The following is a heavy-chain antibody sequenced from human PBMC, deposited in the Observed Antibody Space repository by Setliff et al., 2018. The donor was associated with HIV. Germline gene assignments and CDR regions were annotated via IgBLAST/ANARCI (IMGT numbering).Heavy chain of an antibody. Sequence: GGSLRLSCAASGLTFSNYWMHWVRQAPGKGLEWVSRIDSDGSDTNYADSVRGRFTISRDNAKNTVYLQLTSLRAEDTAVYYCARGPLGVGPAFDFWGQGTLVTVSS. CDR3: ARGPLGVGPAFDF. V-gene: IGHV3-74*01. J-gene: IGHJ4*02. D-gene: IGHD2-15*01. CDR2: IDSDGSDT. CDR1: GLTFSNYW.